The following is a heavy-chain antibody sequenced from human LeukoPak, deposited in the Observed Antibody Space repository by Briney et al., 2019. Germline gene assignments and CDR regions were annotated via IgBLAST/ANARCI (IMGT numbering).Heavy chain of an antibody. D-gene: IGHD3-22*01. CDR2: ISGSGGST. CDR3: AKGPSTMIVVVISYFDY. V-gene: IGHV3-23*01. Sequence: PGGSLRLSCAASGFTFSSYAMSWVRQAPGKGLEWVSAISGSGGSTYYADSVKGRFTISRDNSKNTLHLQMNSLRAEDTAVYYCAKGPSTMIVVVISYFDYWGQGTLVTVSS. CDR1: GFTFSSYA. J-gene: IGHJ4*02.